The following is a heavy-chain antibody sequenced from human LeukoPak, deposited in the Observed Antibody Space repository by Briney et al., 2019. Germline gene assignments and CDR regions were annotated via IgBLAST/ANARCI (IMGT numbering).Heavy chain of an antibody. D-gene: IGHD3-22*01. CDR1: GGSISSYY. Sequence: SETLSLTCTVSGGSISSYYWSWIRQPAGKGLEWIGRIYTSGSTNYNPSLKSRVTMSVDTSKNQFSLKLSSVTAADTAVYYCARDGDYYDSSGYDYWGQGTLVTVSS. J-gene: IGHJ4*02. CDR2: IYTSGST. CDR3: ARDGDYYDSSGYDY. V-gene: IGHV4-4*07.